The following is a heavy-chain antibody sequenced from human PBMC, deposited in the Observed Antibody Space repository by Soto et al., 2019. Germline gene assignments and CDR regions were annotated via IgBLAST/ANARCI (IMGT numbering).Heavy chain of an antibody. J-gene: IGHJ4*02. CDR3: ARDTPPTDY. V-gene: IGHV1-18*01. CDR1: GYTFTSYH. Sequence: QVQLVQSGAEVKKPGATVKVSCETSGYTFTSYHISWVRQAPGQGLEWMGWISAYNTNTNYAQKFQGRVTMTTDTLTSTAYMELRSLRSDDTAVYYCARDTPPTDYWGQGTLVTVSS. CDR2: ISAYNTNT.